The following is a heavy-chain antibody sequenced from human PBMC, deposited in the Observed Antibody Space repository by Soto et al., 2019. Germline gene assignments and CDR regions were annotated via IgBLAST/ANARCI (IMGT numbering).Heavy chain of an antibody. CDR2: ISASGGHT. V-gene: IGHV3-23*01. CDR3: AKVPGGYGDYEAP. D-gene: IGHD5-12*01. J-gene: IGHJ4*02. Sequence: EVQLLESGGGLVQPGESLRLSCATSGFTFSDYAMSWVRQPPGKGLEWVSAISASGGHTYYADSVKGQFTISGDNSKNMLYLQMNSLRAEDTAVYYCAKVPGGYGDYEAPWGQGTLVTVSS. CDR1: GFTFSDYA.